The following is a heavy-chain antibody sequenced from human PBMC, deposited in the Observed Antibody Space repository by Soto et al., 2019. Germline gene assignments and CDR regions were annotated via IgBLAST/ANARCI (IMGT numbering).Heavy chain of an antibody. CDR3: ARDSRGYYDFWSGPRASYGMDV. CDR1: GGTFSSYA. J-gene: IGHJ6*02. Sequence: GASVKVSCKASGGTFSSYAISWLRQAPGQGLEWMGGIIPIFGTANYAQKFQGRVTITADESTSTAYMELSSLRSEDTAVYYCARDSRGYYDFWSGPRASYGMDVWGQGTTVTVSS. D-gene: IGHD3-3*01. V-gene: IGHV1-69*13. CDR2: IIPIFGTA.